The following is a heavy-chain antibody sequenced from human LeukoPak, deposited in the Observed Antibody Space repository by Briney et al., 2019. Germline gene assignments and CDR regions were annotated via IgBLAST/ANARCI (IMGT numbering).Heavy chain of an antibody. CDR3: AKSGLPTLCSGGSCYLGWFDP. CDR2: ISGSGGST. Sequence: GGSLRLSCAASGFTFSIYAMSWVRQAPGKGLEWGSAISGSGGSTYYAGSVKGRFTISRDNSKNTLYLQMNSLRAEDPAVYYCAKSGLPTLCSGGSCYLGWFDPWGQGTLVTVSS. D-gene: IGHD2-15*01. J-gene: IGHJ5*02. CDR1: GFTFSIYA. V-gene: IGHV3-23*01.